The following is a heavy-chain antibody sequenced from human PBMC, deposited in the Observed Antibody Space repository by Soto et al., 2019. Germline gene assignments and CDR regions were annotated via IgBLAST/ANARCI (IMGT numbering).Heavy chain of an antibody. V-gene: IGHV4-30-4*01. CDR1: GGSISTGDFY. CDR3: ARDRQYFDWLLINSYYFYDMDV. CDR2: IYYSGVT. Sequence: TLSLTCTVSGGSISTGDFYWTWIRQPPGKGLEWIGNIYYSGVTYYNPSLKSRVSISVDRSRNQFSLNLSSATAADTAVYYCARDRQYFDWLLINSYYFYDMDVWGQGTTVTVSS. D-gene: IGHD3-9*01. J-gene: IGHJ6*02.